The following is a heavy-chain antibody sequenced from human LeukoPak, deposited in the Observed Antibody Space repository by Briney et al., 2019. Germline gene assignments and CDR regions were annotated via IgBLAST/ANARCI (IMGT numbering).Heavy chain of an antibody. CDR2: IIPIFGTA. CDR1: GGTCSSYA. Sequence: SVKVSCKASGGTCSSYAISWVRQAPGQGLEWMGGIIPIFGTANYAQKFQGRVTITADESTSTAYMELSSLRSEDTAVYYCARKLYDYGDYLRDAFDIWGQGTMVTVSS. J-gene: IGHJ3*02. V-gene: IGHV1-69*01. D-gene: IGHD4-17*01. CDR3: ARKLYDYGDYLRDAFDI.